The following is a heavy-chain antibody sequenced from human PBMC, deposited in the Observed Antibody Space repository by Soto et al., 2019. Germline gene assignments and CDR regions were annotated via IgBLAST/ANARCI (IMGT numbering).Heavy chain of an antibody. J-gene: IGHJ6*02. CDR3: ARDRRAYYYGMDV. CDR1: GFTFSSYC. V-gene: IGHV3-33*01. CDR2: IWYDGSNK. Sequence: GGSLRLSCAASGFTFSSYCMHWVRQAPGKGLEWVAVIWYDGSNKYYADSVKGRFTISRDNSKNTLYLQMNSLRSDDTAVYYCARDRRAYYYGMDVWGQGTTVTVSS.